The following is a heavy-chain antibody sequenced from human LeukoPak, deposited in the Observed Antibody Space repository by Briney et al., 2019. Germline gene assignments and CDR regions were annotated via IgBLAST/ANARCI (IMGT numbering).Heavy chain of an antibody. CDR2: IRSSGDSA. D-gene: IGHD3-10*01. CDR1: GFTFSGYA. Sequence: GGSLRLSCAASGFTFSGYAMNWVRQAPGKGLEWVSVIRSSGDSAYYADFVKGRFTISRDNSKNTLYLQMNSLRAEDTAVYYCAKGYYASGSSLSAFDSWGQGTVVTVSS. CDR3: AKGYYASGSSLSAFDS. J-gene: IGHJ4*02. V-gene: IGHV3-23*01.